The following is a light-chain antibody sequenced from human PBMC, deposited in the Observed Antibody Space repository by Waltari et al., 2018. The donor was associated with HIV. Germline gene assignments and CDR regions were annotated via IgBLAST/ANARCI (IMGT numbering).Light chain of an antibody. Sequence: EIVLPQSPATMSLSPGERATLSCRASQSVGTFLGWYQQKPGQAPRLLVYDASNTAAGIPARFRGSGSGTDFTLTISSLEPEDSAVYYCQERSNWPPITFGQGTRLEIK. CDR3: QERSNWPPIT. V-gene: IGKV3-11*01. CDR1: QSVGTF. J-gene: IGKJ5*01. CDR2: DAS.